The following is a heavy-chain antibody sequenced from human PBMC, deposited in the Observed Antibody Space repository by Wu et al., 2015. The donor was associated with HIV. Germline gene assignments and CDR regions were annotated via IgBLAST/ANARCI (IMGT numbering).Heavy chain of an antibody. D-gene: IGHD5-12*01. J-gene: IGHJ5*02. V-gene: IGHV1-18*01. CDR3: AREGVDAFHP. CDR2: ISANNGDT. CDR1: GYNFNGYG. Sequence: QVKLVQSGIELKKSGASVKVSCQASGYNFNGYGIIWVRQAPGQGLEWMGWISANNGDTSYAQKFQGRVTVTTDTSTTTSYMELRSLKSDDTAIYYCAREGVDAFHPWGQGTLVTVSS.